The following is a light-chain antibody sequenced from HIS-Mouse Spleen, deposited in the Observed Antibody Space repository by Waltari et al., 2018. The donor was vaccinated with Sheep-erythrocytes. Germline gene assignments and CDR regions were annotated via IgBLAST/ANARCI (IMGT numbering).Light chain of an antibody. CDR3: MQALQTPWT. J-gene: IGKJ1*01. V-gene: IGKV2-28*01. Sequence: DIVMTQSPLSLPVTPGEPASISCRSSQSPLHSNGYNYLDWYLQKPGQSPQLLCYLGSNRASGVPDRVSGSGSGTDFTLKISRVEAEDVGGYYCMQALQTPWTFGQGTKVEIK. CDR1: QSPLHSNGYNY. CDR2: LGS.